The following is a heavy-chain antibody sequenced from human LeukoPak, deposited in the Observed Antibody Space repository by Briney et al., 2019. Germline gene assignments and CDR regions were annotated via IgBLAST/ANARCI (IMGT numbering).Heavy chain of an antibody. J-gene: IGHJ5*02. Sequence: GGSLRLSCAASGFTFRSYGMHWVRQAPGKGLEWVALISDEGNNKLYRDSVKGRFTISRDNFRNTLYLQMNSLRLEDTAVYYCAKGGGRFHLPFDPWGQGTLVTVSS. D-gene: IGHD3-16*01. V-gene: IGHV3-30*18. CDR3: AKGGGRFHLPFDP. CDR2: ISDEGNNK. CDR1: GFTFRSYG.